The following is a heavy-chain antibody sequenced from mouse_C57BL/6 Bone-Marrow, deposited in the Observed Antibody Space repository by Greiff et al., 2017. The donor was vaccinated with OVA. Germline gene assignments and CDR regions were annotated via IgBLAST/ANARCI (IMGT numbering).Heavy chain of an antibody. V-gene: IGHV1-81*01. CDR3: GRSGDYGAMDY. D-gene: IGHD2-4*01. CDR2: IYPRSGNT. J-gene: IGHJ4*01. Sequence: VQLQQSGAELARPGASVKLSCKASGYTFTSYGISWVKQRTGQGLEWIGEIYPRSGNTYYNEKFKGKATLTADKSSSTAFIEIRSLTSEDSAVDYCGRSGDYGAMDYWGRGTAVTVTS. CDR1: GYTFTSYG.